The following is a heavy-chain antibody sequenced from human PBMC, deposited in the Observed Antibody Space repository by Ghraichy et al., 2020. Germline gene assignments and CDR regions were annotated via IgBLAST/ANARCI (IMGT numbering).Heavy chain of an antibody. CDR3: VKDGGDSSSWYGIFFDY. D-gene: IGHD6-13*01. J-gene: IGHJ4*02. CDR1: GFTFSSYA. CDR2: ISSNGGST. Sequence: GGSLRLSCSASGFTFSSYAMHWVRQAPGKGLEYVSAISSNGGSTYYADSVKGRFTISRDNSKNTLYLQMSSLRAEDTAVYYCVKDGGDSSSWYGIFFDYWGQGTLVTVSS. V-gene: IGHV3-64D*06.